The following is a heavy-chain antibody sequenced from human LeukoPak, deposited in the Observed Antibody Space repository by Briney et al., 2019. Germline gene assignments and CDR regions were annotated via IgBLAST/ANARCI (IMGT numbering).Heavy chain of an antibody. D-gene: IGHD3-3*01. CDR3: ARVITIFGVVTTGPGYFDY. V-gene: IGHV3-30-3*01. Sequence: GGSLRLSCAASGFTFSSYAMHWVRQAPGKGLEWVAVISYDGSNKYYADSVKGRFTISRDNSKNTLYLQMNSLRAEDTAVYYCARVITIFGVVTTGPGYFDYWGQGTLVTVSS. CDR2: ISYDGSNK. CDR1: GFTFSSYA. J-gene: IGHJ4*02.